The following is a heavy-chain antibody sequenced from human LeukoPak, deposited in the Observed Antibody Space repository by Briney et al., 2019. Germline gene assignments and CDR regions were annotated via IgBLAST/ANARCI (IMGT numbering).Heavy chain of an antibody. CDR1: VFTFSEYV. J-gene: IGHJ4*02. D-gene: IGHD1-7*01. V-gene: IGHV3-23*01. CDR3: AKDADNWKYGVDY. Sequence: SLRLSCAVSVFTFSEYVTSWVGRAPAKGVHWVSTISARDGRTYYADSVKGRFTISRDNSKNTLYLQMNSLRTDDTAVYYCAKDADNWKYGVDYWGQGTLVTVSS. CDR2: ISARDGRT.